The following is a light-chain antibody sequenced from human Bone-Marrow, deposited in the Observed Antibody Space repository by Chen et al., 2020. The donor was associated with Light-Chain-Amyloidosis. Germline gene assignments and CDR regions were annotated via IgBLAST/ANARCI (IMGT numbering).Light chain of an antibody. CDR1: NIGSTS. Sequence: SYVLTQPSSVSVAPGQTDTIACGGNNIGSTSVHWYQQTQGQAPLLVVYDDSDRPSGIPERLSGSNSGNTATLTISRVEAGDEADYYCQVWDRSSDRPVFGGGTKLTVL. J-gene: IGLJ3*02. V-gene: IGLV3-21*02. CDR2: DDS. CDR3: QVWDRSSDRPV.